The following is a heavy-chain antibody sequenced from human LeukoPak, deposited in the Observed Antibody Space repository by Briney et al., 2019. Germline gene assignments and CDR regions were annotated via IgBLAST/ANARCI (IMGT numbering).Heavy chain of an antibody. CDR1: GYTFNSYG. D-gene: IGHD5-24*01. J-gene: IGHJ6*02. CDR2: ISAYNGNT. CDR3: ARDGRRDGYNYYYYGMDV. V-gene: IGHV1-18*01. Sequence: PWASVKVSCKTSGYTFNSYGISWVRQAPGQGLEWMGWISAYNGNTNYAQKFQGRVTMTTDTSTSTAYMELRSLKSDDTAVYYCARDGRRDGYNYYYYGMDVWGQGTTVTVSS.